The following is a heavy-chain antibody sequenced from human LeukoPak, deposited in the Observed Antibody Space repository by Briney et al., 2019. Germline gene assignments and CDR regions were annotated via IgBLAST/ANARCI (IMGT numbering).Heavy chain of an antibody. CDR3: ARERNYDRSGYFYY. D-gene: IGHD3-22*01. CDR2: ISYDGSNK. J-gene: IGHJ4*02. Sequence: GRSLRLSCAASGFTFSSYGIHWVRQAPGKGLEWVAVISYDGSNKYYAESVKGRFTISRDNSKNTLYLQMNSLRVEDTAVYYCARERNYDRSGYFYYWGQGTLVIVSS. V-gene: IGHV3-30*03. CDR1: GFTFSSYG.